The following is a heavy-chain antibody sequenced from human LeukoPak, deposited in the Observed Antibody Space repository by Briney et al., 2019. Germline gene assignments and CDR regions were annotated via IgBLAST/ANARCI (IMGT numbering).Heavy chain of an antibody. Sequence: GSLRFSCAAFGFTFRNYWMSWVRQAPGKGPEWVAKIKDDGSEKYYVDSVKGRFSISRDNAKNPLYLKMSSLRAADTAVYFCAKDYRGGGSGYIDFWGQGTLVTVSS. J-gene: IGHJ4*02. V-gene: IGHV3-7*01. CDR3: AKDYRGGGSGYIDF. CDR1: GFTFRNYW. CDR2: IKDDGSEK. D-gene: IGHD6-19*01.